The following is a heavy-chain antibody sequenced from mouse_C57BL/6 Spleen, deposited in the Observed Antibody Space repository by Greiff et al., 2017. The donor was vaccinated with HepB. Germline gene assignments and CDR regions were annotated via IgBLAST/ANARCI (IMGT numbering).Heavy chain of an antibody. D-gene: IGHD1-1*01. J-gene: IGHJ4*01. CDR3: ARDENYDYAMDY. Sequence: EVQGVESGGGLVKPGGSLKLSCAASGFTFSSYAMSWVRQTPEKRLEWVATISDGGSYTYYPDNVTGRFTISRDNAKNNLYLQMSHLKSEDTAMYYCARDENYDYAMDYWGQGTSVTVSA. CDR2: ISDGGSYT. CDR1: GFTFSSYA. V-gene: IGHV5-4*01.